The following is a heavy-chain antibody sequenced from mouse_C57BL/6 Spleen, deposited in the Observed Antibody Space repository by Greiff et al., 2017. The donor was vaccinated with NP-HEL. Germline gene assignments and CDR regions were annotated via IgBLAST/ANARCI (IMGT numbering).Heavy chain of an antibody. Sequence: LQESGAELAKPGASVKLSCKASGYTFTSYWMHWVKQRPGQGLEWIGYINPSSGYTKYNQKFKDKATLTADKSSSTAYMQLSSLTYEDSAVYYCASIYYGNYDAMDYWGQGTSVTVSS. D-gene: IGHD2-1*01. CDR3: ASIYYGNYDAMDY. CDR1: GYTFTSYW. J-gene: IGHJ4*01. V-gene: IGHV1-7*01. CDR2: INPSSGYT.